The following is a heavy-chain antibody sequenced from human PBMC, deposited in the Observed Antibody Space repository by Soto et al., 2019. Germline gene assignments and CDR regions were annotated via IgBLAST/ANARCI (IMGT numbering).Heavy chain of an antibody. Sequence: QVQLVQSGAELKKLGASVKVSCKASGYTFSNYDMNWVRQATGQGPEWIGWVNPNNGDTGCAQKCQGRVTLTTDISTTTAYMELTSLRSEDTAIYYCAKVSRKGSAIDFDYLGQGTLITVSS. J-gene: IGHJ4*02. CDR1: GYTFSNYD. D-gene: IGHD3-10*01. V-gene: IGHV1-8*01. CDR2: VNPNNGDT. CDR3: AKVSRKGSAIDFDY.